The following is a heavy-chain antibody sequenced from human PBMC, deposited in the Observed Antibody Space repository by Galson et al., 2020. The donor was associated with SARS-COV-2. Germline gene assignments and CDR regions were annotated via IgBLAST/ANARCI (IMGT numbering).Heavy chain of an antibody. V-gene: IGHV4-4*02. D-gene: IGHD6-19*01. CDR2: IYHSGST. CDR3: ARGPQGQWLDY. CDR1: GGSISSSNW. Sequence: SETLSLTCAVSGGSISSSNWWSWVRQPPGKGLEWIGEIYHSGSTNYNPSLKSRVTISVDTSKNQFSLKLSSVTAADTAVYYCARGPQGQWLDYWGQGTLVTVSS. J-gene: IGHJ4*02.